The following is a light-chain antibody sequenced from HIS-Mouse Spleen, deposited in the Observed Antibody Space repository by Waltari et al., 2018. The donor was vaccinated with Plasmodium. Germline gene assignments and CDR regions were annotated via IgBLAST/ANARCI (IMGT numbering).Light chain of an antibody. J-gene: IGKJ2*01. CDR1: QSVSSSY. V-gene: IGKV3D-7*01. CDR3: QQDYNLPYT. CDR2: GAS. Sequence: EIVMTQSPATLSLSQGERATLSCRASQSVSSSYLSWYQQKPGQAPRLLIYGASPRATGIPARFSGSGSGTDFTLTISSLQPEDFAVYYCQQDYNLPYTFGQGTKLEIK.